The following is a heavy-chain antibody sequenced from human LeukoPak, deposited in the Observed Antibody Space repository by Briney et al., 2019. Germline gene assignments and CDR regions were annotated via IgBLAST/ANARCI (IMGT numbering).Heavy chain of an antibody. CDR1: GGTFSSCA. D-gene: IGHD6-13*01. V-gene: IGHV1-69*05. Sequence: SVKVSCKATGGTFSSCAISWVRQAPGQGLEWMGRIIPIFGTANYAQKFQGRVTITTDESTSTAYMELSSLRSEDTAVYYCARDLEVPEYSSSWLPFDYWGQGTLVTVSS. CDR2: IIPIFGTA. CDR3: ARDLEVPEYSSSWLPFDY. J-gene: IGHJ4*02.